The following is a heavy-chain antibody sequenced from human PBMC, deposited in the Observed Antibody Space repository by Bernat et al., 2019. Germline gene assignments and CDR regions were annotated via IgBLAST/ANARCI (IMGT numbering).Heavy chain of an antibody. D-gene: IGHD3-10*01. J-gene: IGHJ4*02. Sequence: QVQLVESGGGVVQPGRSLRLSCAASGFTFSSYGMHWVRQAPGKGLEWVAVISYAGSNKYYADSVKGRFTISRDNSKNTLYLQMNSLRAEDTAVYYCAKVRYYGSGSYPFDYWGQGTLVTVSS. V-gene: IGHV3-30*18. CDR3: AKVRYYGSGSYPFDY. CDR1: GFTFSSYG. CDR2: ISYAGSNK.